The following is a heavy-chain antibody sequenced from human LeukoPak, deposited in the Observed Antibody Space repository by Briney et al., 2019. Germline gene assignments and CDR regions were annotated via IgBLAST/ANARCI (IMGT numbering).Heavy chain of an antibody. D-gene: IGHD3-22*01. CDR3: ARDHDYYDSSGYYLTDAFDI. J-gene: IGHJ3*02. Sequence: ASVKVSCKVSGGTFSSYAISWVRQAPGQGLEWMGGIIPIFGTANYAQKFQGRVTITRDTSASTAYMELSSLRSEDTAVYYCARDHDYYDSSGYYLTDAFDIWGQGTMVTVSS. CDR2: IIPIFGTA. CDR1: GGTFSSYA. V-gene: IGHV1-69*05.